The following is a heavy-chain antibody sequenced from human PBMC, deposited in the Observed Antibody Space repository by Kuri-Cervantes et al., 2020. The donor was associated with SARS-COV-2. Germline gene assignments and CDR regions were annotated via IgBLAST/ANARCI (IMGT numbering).Heavy chain of an antibody. CDR3: AKRDLYCSSTSCYYYYYYYMDV. CDR2: IGGIGTT. D-gene: IGHD2-2*01. J-gene: IGHJ6*03. Sequence: GESLKISCAASGFTFRTYTMNWVRQAAGKGLEWVAAIGGIGTTYYADSVKGRFTISRDNSKNTLYLQMNSLRAEDTAVYYCAKRDLYCSSTSCYYYYYYYMDVWGKGTTVTVSS. V-gene: IGHV3-23*01. CDR1: GFTFRTYT.